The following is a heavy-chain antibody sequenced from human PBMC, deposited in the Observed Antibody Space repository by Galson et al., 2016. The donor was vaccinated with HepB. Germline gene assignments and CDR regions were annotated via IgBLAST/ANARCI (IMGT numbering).Heavy chain of an antibody. CDR2: LRYTGTA. V-gene: IGHV4-39*01. Sequence: ETLSLTCEVSGVNIRRSQYYWGWVHQPPGKALEWIGSLRYTGTAYYNEALKTRVTISEDTSRNAFSLRLSSLTAADTALYFCAGGNGYFVYWGQGALVTVSS. J-gene: IGHJ4*02. CDR1: GVNIRRSQYY. CDR3: AGGNGYFVY. D-gene: IGHD2-8*01.